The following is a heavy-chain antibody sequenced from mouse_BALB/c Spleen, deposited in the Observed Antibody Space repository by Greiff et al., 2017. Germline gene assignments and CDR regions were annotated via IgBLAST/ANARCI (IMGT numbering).Heavy chain of an antibody. J-gene: IGHJ2*01. CDR3: ARDKDRYLFDY. D-gene: IGHD2-14*01. V-gene: IGHV7-3*02. Sequence: EVKLVESGGGLVQPGGSLRLSCATSGFTFTDYYMSWVRQPPGKALEWLGFIRNKANGYTTEYSASVKGRFTISRDNSQSILYLQMNTLRAEDSATDYCARDKDRYLFDYWGQGTTLTVSS. CDR2: IRNKANGYTT. CDR1: GFTFTDYY.